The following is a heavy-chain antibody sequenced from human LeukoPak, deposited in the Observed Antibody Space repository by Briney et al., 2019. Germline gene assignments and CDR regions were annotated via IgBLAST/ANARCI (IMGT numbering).Heavy chain of an antibody. CDR3: ARFIAAPYYFDY. CDR1: GSTFSSYS. CDR2: ISSSRSYI. Sequence: SGGSLRLSCAASGSTFSSYSMNWVRQAPGKGLEWVSFISSSRSYIYYADSVKGRFTISRDNAKNSLYLQMNSLRAEDTAVYYCARFIAAPYYFDYWGRGTLVTVSS. D-gene: IGHD6-13*01. V-gene: IGHV3-21*01. J-gene: IGHJ4*02.